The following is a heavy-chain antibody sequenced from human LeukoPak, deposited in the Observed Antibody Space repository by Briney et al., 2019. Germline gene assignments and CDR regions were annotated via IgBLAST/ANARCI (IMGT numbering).Heavy chain of an antibody. V-gene: IGHV4-4*02. CDR3: AKAPYGMDV. Sequence: SGTLSLPCAVSGGSLSSSNWWTWVRQPPGKGLEWIGEIYHTGSTNYNPSLKSRVTMSIDKSKNQFSLKLSSVTAADTAVYYCAKAPYGMDVWGQGTTVTVSS. J-gene: IGHJ6*02. CDR1: GGSLSSSNW. CDR2: IYHTGST.